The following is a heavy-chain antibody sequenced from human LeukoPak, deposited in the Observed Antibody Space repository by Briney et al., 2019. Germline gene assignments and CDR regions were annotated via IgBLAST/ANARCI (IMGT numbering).Heavy chain of an antibody. Sequence: GGSLRLSCAASGFTFTRCAMHWLRQAPGKGLEYVSSISPNGDSTYYANSVEGRFTISRDDSKNTLFLQMGNLRAEDLAVYYCATGYNFYYDFWGQGALVTVSS. CDR3: ATGYNFYYDF. J-gene: IGHJ4*02. CDR1: GFTFTRCA. V-gene: IGHV3-64*01. D-gene: IGHD1-1*01. CDR2: ISPNGDST.